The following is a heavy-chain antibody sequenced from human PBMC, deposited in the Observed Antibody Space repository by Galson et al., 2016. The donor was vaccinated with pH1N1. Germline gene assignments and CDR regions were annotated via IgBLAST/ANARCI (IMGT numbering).Heavy chain of an antibody. D-gene: IGHD5-24*01. V-gene: IGHV3-30*04. Sequence: VHWVRQAPGKGLEWVAIISYEGSDKYYADSVKGRFTISRDNSKKMLYLQMNSLRAGDTALYYCARGGKRWLQFEAFDMWGQGTMVTVSS. CDR2: ISYEGSDK. CDR3: ARGGKRWLQFEAFDM. J-gene: IGHJ3*02.